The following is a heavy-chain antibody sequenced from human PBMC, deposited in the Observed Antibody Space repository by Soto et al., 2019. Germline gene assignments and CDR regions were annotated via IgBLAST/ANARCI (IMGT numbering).Heavy chain of an antibody. CDR3: ATPRLNWNDEY. CDR1: GYTFTGYY. J-gene: IGHJ4*02. CDR2: IHPNSGGT. V-gene: IGHV1-2*02. Sequence: QVQLVQSGAEVKKPGASVKVSCKASGYTFTGYYMHWVRQAPGQGLEWMGWIHPNSGGTNFAQKVQGSVTMSRDTSISTAYMELSRLRSDDTAVYYCATPRLNWNDEYWGQGTLVTVSS. D-gene: IGHD1-1*01.